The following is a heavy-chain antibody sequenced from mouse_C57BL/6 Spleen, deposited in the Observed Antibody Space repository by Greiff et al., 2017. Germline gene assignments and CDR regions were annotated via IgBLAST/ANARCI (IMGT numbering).Heavy chain of an antibody. D-gene: IGHD4-1*01. CDR2: IDPSDSET. CDR1: GYTFTSYW. V-gene: IGHV1-52*01. CDR3: ARLGLYYFDY. J-gene: IGHJ2*01. Sequence: QVQLLQPGAELVRPGSSVKLSCKASGYTFTSYWMHWVKQRPIQGLEWIGKIDPSDSETHYNQKFKDKATLTVDKSSSTAYMQLSSLTSEDSAVYSCARLGLYYFDYWGQGTTLTVSS.